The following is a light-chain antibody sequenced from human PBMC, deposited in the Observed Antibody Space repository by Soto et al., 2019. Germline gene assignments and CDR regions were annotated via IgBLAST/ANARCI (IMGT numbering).Light chain of an antibody. CDR2: DAS. CDR3: QEYDGAPPIT. V-gene: IGKV3-20*01. CDR1: QSVRSER. Sequence: EIVLTQSPVTLSFSPGERAALSCRASQSVRSERLAWYQQKRGQAPTLLIFDASSRASGTPERFSGSGSGTDFTLTISRLEPEDFAVYYCQEYDGAPPITFGLGTRLEIK. J-gene: IGKJ5*01.